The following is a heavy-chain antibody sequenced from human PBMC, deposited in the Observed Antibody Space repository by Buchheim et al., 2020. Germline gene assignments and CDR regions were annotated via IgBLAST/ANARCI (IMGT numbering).Heavy chain of an antibody. Sequence: QLQLQESGPGLVKPSETLSLTCNVSGGSISSSSFYWGWMRQPPGKGLEWIGSIYYSGSTYYNPSLRSRVTISVDTSKNQFSLRLSSVTATDTAVYYCASLVGSVAGPFDYWGQGTL. CDR3: ASLVGSVAGPFDY. CDR1: GGSISSSSFY. CDR2: IYYSGST. D-gene: IGHD6-19*01. V-gene: IGHV4-39*01. J-gene: IGHJ4*02.